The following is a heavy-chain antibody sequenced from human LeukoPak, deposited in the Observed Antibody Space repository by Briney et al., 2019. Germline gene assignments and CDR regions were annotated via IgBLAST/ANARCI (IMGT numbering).Heavy chain of an antibody. J-gene: IGHJ4*02. Sequence: SGGSLRLSCAASGFTFTTYWMSWVRQTPGKGLEWLANIKQDGSEKYYVEAVEGRFTVSRDNAKNSLYLQMNSLRVEDTGVYYCTRYSGYPGDYWGQGTLVTVSS. D-gene: IGHD5-12*01. CDR1: GFTFTTYW. CDR3: TRYSGYPGDY. V-gene: IGHV3-7*01. CDR2: IKQDGSEK.